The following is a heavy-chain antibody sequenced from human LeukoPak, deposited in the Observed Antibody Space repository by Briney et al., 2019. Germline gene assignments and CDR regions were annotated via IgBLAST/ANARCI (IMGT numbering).Heavy chain of an antibody. CDR3: ARGTYSSGASY. CDR1: GFTVSSNY. D-gene: IGHD3-22*01. CDR2: ISNSGSTT. Sequence: TGGSLRLFCAASGFTVSSNYMSWVRQAPGKGLEWISYISNSGSTTYYADSVKGRFTISRDNAKNSLYLQMNRLRDEDTAVYFCARGTYSSGASYWGQGTLVTVSS. V-gene: IGHV3-48*02. J-gene: IGHJ4*02.